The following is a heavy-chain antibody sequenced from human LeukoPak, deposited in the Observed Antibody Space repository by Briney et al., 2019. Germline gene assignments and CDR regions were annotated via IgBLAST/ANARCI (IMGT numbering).Heavy chain of an antibody. CDR3: AQGYCSSTSCPARS. D-gene: IGHD2-2*01. CDR2: IYYSGST. Sequence: SETLSLTCTVSGGSISSYYWSWIRQPPGKGLEWIGYIYYSGSTNYNPSLKSRVTISVDTSKNQFSPKLSSVTAADTAVYYCAQGYCSSTSCPARSWGQGTLVTVSS. V-gene: IGHV4-59*01. CDR1: GGSISSYY. J-gene: IGHJ4*02.